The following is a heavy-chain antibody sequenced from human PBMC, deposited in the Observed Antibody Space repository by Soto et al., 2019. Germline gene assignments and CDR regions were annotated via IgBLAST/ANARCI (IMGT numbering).Heavy chain of an antibody. J-gene: IGHJ4*02. CDR1: GFTFSSYA. CDR2: INVRGGST. Sequence: EVHLSESGGGLVQTGGSLRLSCVASGFTFSSYAMSWVRQAPGKGLEWVSSINVRGGSTNYADSGKGRFTISRDDSESMVFLQMDSLRADDTAVYYCSKNYYFDNWGQGTLIIVSS. V-gene: IGHV3-23*01. CDR3: SKNYYFDN.